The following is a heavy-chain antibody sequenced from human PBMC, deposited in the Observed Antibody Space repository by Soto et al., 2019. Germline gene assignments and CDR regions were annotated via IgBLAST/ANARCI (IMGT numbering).Heavy chain of an antibody. V-gene: IGHV1-69*01. J-gene: IGHJ3*02. D-gene: IGHD5-12*01. CDR1: GGTFSSYA. CDR2: IIPIFGTA. CDR3: ARDQVGPHGYNDAFDI. Sequence: QVQLVQSGAEVKKPGSSVKVSCKASGGTFSSYAISWVRQAPGQGLEWMGGIIPIFGTANYAQKFQGRVTITADESTSTAYMELSSLRSEDTAVYDCARDQVGPHGYNDAFDIWGQGTMVTVSS.